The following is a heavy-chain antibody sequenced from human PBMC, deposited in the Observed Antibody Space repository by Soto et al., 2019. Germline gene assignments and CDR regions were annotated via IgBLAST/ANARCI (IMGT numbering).Heavy chain of an antibody. V-gene: IGHV4-61*01. CDR1: GGSFSSGSYY. CDR2: IYYSGST. D-gene: IGHD3-22*01. J-gene: IGHJ4*02. CDR3: ARFDYSDCSGYWSMHY. Sequence: SETLSLTCTVSGGSFSSGSYYWSWIRQPPGKGLEWIGYIYYSGSTNYNPSLKSRVTISVDTSKNQFSLKLSSVAAADTAVYYCARFDYSDCSGYWSMHYWGQGTMVTVSS.